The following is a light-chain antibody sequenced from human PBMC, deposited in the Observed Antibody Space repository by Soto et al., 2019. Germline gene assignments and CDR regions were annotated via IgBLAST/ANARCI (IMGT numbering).Light chain of an antibody. CDR3: QQYYTWPPA. Sequence: EVLMTQSPATLSVSPGERATLSCRASQSVSSNLAWYQQKPGQAPRLLIYGASTRAPGIPDRFSGSGSGTEFTLTISSLQSEDLAVFFCQQYYTWPPAFGQGTKVEIK. CDR1: QSVSSN. CDR2: GAS. V-gene: IGKV3-15*01. J-gene: IGKJ2*01.